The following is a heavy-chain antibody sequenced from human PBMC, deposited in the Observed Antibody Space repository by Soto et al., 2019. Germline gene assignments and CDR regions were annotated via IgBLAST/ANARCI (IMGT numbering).Heavy chain of an antibody. CDR2: ISSSSSYI. CDR3: ARGRLRFLEWLLPDD. D-gene: IGHD3-3*01. Sequence: EVQLVESGGGMVKTGVSLRLSCAASGFTFSSYSMNLVRQAPGTGLEWVSSISSSSSYIYYADSVKGRFTISRDNAKNSLYLQMNSLRAEDTAVYYCARGRLRFLEWLLPDDWGQGTLVTVSS. J-gene: IGHJ4*02. V-gene: IGHV3-21*01. CDR1: GFTFSSYS.